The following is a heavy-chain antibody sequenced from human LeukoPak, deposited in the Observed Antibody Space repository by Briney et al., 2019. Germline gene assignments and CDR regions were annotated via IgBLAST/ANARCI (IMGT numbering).Heavy chain of an antibody. CDR1: GFTFSSYA. J-gene: IGHJ4*02. Sequence: PGGSLRLSCAASGFTFSSYAMNWVRQAPGKGLEWVSAISGSGGTTYYADSVKGRFTISRDNSKNTLFLQMNSLRAEDTAVYYCARGDIVASHDSYFDYWGQGTLVTVSS. CDR2: ISGSGGTT. D-gene: IGHD5-12*01. CDR3: ARGDIVASHDSYFDY. V-gene: IGHV3-23*01.